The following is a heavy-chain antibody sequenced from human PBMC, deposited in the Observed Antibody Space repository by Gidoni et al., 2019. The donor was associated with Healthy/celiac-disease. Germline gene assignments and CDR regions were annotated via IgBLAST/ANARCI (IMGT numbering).Heavy chain of an antibody. J-gene: IGHJ5*02. CDR2: IYPVDSDT. D-gene: IGHD6-13*01. Sequence: EVQLVQSGAEVNKPGGSLQISCKGTGYSFTSYWIGWVRQMPGKGLELMGIIYPVDSDTRYSPSFQGQVTISADKSISTAYLQWSSLKASDTAMYYCARVLLVRRFDPWGQGTLVTVSS. CDR1: GYSFTSYW. CDR3: ARVLLVRRFDP. V-gene: IGHV5-51*01.